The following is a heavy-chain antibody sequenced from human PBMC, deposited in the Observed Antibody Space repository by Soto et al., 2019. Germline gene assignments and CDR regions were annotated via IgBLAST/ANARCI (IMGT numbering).Heavy chain of an antibody. CDR2: IYYSGNT. CDR3: ARLPQEYNYYGMDV. Sequence: SETLSLTCTVSGGSIVTSSNYWGWIRQPPGKGLEWLGHIYYSGNTYYHPSLKRRVTISVDTSRNQFALRLSSVTAADKAVYYCARLPQEYNYYGMDVWGQGTTVTVPS. CDR1: GGSIVTSSNY. V-gene: IGHV4-39*01. J-gene: IGHJ6*02. D-gene: IGHD1-1*01.